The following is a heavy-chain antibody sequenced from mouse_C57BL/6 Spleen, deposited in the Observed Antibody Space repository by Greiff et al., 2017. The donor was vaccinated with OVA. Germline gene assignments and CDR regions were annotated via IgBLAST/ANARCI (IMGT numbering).Heavy chain of an antibody. CDR3: ARPGGSSPWYFDV. V-gene: IGHV1-52*01. CDR1: GYTFTSYW. Sequence: QVQLQQPGAELVRPGSSVKLSCKASGYTFTSYWMHWVKQRPIQGLEWIGNIDPSDSETHYNQKFKDKATLTVDKSSSTAYMQLSSLTSEDSAVYYGARPGGSSPWYFDVWGTGTTVTVSS. CDR2: IDPSDSET. J-gene: IGHJ1*03. D-gene: IGHD1-1*01.